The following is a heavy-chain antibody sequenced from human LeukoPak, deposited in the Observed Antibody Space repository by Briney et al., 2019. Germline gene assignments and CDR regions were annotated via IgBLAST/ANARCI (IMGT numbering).Heavy chain of an antibody. V-gene: IGHV3-48*04. J-gene: IGHJ4*02. CDR1: GFTFSSYS. Sequence: GGSLRLSCAASGFTFSSYSMNWVRQAPGKGLEWVSYISSSSSTIYYADSVKGRFTISRDNAKNSLYLQMNSLRAEDTAVYYCARDSCSGGSCYFDYWGQGTLVTVS. CDR2: ISSSSSTI. CDR3: ARDSCSGGSCYFDY. D-gene: IGHD2-15*01.